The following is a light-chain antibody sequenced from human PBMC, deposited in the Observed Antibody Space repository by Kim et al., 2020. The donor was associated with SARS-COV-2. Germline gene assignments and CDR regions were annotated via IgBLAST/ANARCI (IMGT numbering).Light chain of an antibody. Sequence: GQRVTRSCSGSSSNIGSNTVHWYQQFPGTAPKLLIYTNNQRASGVPDRFSGSKSGTSASLAISGLQSEDEADYYCAAWDDSLNGVVFGGGTQLTVL. CDR1: SSNIGSNT. J-gene: IGLJ2*01. CDR2: TNN. CDR3: AAWDDSLNGVV. V-gene: IGLV1-44*01.